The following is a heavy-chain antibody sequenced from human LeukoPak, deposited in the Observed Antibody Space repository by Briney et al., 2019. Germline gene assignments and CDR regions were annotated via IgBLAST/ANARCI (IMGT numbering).Heavy chain of an antibody. J-gene: IGHJ4*02. CDR1: GFTFSSYS. CDR3: ARDRRGYYDSSGSFDY. D-gene: IGHD3-22*01. Sequence: GGSLRLSCAASGFTFSSYSMNWVRQAPGKGLEWVSSSSSSSSYIYYADSVKDRFTISRDNAKNSLYLQMNSLRAEDTAVYYCARDRRGYYDSSGSFDYWGQGTLVTVSS. CDR2: SSSSSSYI. V-gene: IGHV3-21*01.